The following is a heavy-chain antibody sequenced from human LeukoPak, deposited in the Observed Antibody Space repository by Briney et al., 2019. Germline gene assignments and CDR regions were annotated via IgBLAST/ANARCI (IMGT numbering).Heavy chain of an antibody. J-gene: IGHJ4*02. CDR1: GGSISTGGYS. Sequence: KPSQTLSLTCAVSGGSISTGGYSWSWIRQPPGKTLEWIGYIYTSGSTDYNPSLKSRVTISVATSKNQFSLKLTSVTAADTAVYYCTRGRGIWGQGTLVTVSS. V-gene: IGHV4-30-4*07. CDR2: IYTSGST. CDR3: TRGRGI. D-gene: IGHD3-10*01.